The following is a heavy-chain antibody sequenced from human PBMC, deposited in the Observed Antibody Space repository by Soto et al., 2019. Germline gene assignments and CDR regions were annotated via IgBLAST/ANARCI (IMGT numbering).Heavy chain of an antibody. J-gene: IGHJ1*01. V-gene: IGHV3-15*01. CDR1: GFTFSNAL. CDR3: TTEIDYYDSSGYYPDAGYFQH. D-gene: IGHD3-22*01. CDR2: IKSKTDGGTT. Sequence: PGGSLRLSCAASGFTFSNALMSWVRQAPGKGLEWVGRIKSKTDGGTTDYAAPVKGRFTISRDDSKNTLYLQMNSLKTEDTAVYYCTTEIDYYDSSGYYPDAGYFQHWGQGTMVTVSS.